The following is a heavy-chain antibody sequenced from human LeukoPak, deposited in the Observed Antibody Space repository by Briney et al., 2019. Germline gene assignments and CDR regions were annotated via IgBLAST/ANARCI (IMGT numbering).Heavy chain of an antibody. J-gene: IGHJ4*02. D-gene: IGHD3-22*01. CDR2: ITSSGSNT. CDR1: GFTFNMYG. Sequence: PGGTLRLSCAASGFTFNMYGMSWVRQAPGKGLEWVSAITSSGSNTYFADSVKGRFTISRDNSKNTLYLQMNSLRAEDTAVYLCAKRDTSGSYYFDYWGQGTLVTVPS. V-gene: IGHV3-23*01. CDR3: AKRDTSGSYYFDY.